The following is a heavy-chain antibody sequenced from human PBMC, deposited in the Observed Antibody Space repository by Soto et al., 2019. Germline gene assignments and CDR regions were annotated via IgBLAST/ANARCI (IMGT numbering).Heavy chain of an antibody. J-gene: IGHJ1*01. CDR2: ISGSGDST. Sequence: EVQLLESGGGLVQPGGSLRLSCAASGFTFSSYAMSWVRQAPGKGLEWVSGISGSGDSTYYADSVKGRFTISRDNYKNTLYLHMNSLRAEDTAVYYCAKGVPGIAVAGTGYFQHWGQGTLVTVSS. V-gene: IGHV3-23*01. CDR1: GFTFSSYA. CDR3: AKGVPGIAVAGTGYFQH. D-gene: IGHD6-19*01.